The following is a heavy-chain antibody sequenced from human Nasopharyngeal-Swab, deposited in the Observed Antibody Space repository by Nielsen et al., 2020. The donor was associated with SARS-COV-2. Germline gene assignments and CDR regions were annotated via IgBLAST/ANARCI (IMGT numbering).Heavy chain of an antibody. CDR3: AKVARDIVVVPAAMKAYYYYGMDV. D-gene: IGHD2-2*01. J-gene: IGHJ6*02. CDR2: ISGSGGGT. Sequence: WIRPPPGKGLEWVSAISGSGGGTYYADSVKGRFTISRDNSKNTLYLQMNSLRAEDTAVYYCAKVARDIVVVPAAMKAYYYYGMDVWGQGTTVTVSS. V-gene: IGHV3-23*01.